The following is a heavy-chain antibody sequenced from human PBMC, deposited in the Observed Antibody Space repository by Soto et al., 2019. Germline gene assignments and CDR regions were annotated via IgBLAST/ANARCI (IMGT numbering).Heavy chain of an antibody. CDR2: IYYSGST. Sequence: SETLSLTCTVSGGSISSGGYYWSWIRQHPGKGLEWIGYIYYSGSTYYNPSLKSRVTISVDTSKNQFSLKLSSVTAADTAVYYCAREDYGWFDPWGQGTLVTVSS. J-gene: IGHJ5*02. D-gene: IGHD4-17*01. CDR1: GGSISSGGYY. V-gene: IGHV4-31*03. CDR3: AREDYGWFDP.